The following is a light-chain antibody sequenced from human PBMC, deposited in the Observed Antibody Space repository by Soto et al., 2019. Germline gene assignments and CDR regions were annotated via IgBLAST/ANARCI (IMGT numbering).Light chain of an antibody. CDR2: EDS. CDR3: QAWDSSTYG. V-gene: IGLV3-1*01. J-gene: IGLJ1*01. Sequence: SYELTQPPSVSVSTGQTASNTCSGDKLGDKYACWYQQKPGQSPVLVIYEDSKRPSGIPERFSGSNSGNTATLTISGTQAMDEADYYCQAWDSSTYGFGTGTKLTVL. CDR1: KLGDKY.